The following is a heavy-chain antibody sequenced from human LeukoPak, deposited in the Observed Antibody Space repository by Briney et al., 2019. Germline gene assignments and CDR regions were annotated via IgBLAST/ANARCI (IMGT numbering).Heavy chain of an antibody. CDR2: IYYSGST. V-gene: IGHV4-59*08. CDR3: AGHSSGWWTLFDY. D-gene: IGHD6-19*01. J-gene: IGHJ4*02. Sequence: ASETLSLTCTVSGGSISSYYWSWIRQPPGKGLEWIGYIYYSGSTNYNPSLKSRVTISVDTSKNQFSLKLSSVTAADTAVYYCAGHSSGWWTLFDYWGQGTLVTVSS. CDR1: GGSISSYY.